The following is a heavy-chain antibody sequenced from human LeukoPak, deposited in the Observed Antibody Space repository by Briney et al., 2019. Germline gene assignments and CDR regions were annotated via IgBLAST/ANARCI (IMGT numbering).Heavy chain of an antibody. Sequence: GASVKVSCKASGYTFTGYYMHWVRQAPGQGLEWMGWINPNSGGTNYAQKFQGWVTMTRDTSVSTAYMELSRLRSDDTAVYYCARGGTMARGVKGYYYGMDVWGKGTTVTVSS. V-gene: IGHV1-2*04. J-gene: IGHJ6*04. CDR1: GYTFTGYY. CDR3: ARGGTMARGVKGYYYGMDV. D-gene: IGHD3-10*01. CDR2: INPNSGGT.